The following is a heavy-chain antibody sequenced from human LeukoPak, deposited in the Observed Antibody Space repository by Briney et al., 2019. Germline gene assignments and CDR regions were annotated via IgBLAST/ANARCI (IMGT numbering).Heavy chain of an antibody. D-gene: IGHD3-3*01. CDR1: GGSFSGYY. CDR2: INHSGST. Sequence: SETLSLTCAVYGGSFSGYYWSWIRQPPGKGLEWIGEINHSGSTNYNPSLKSRVTISVDTSKNQFSLKLSSVTAADTAVYYCARETVWSGYCDYWGQGTLVTVSS. V-gene: IGHV4-34*01. J-gene: IGHJ4*02. CDR3: ARETVWSGYCDY.